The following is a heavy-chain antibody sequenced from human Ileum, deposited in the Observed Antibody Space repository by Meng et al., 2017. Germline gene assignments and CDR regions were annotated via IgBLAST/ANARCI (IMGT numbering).Heavy chain of an antibody. CDR1: CDSVSSDNYH. CDR3: ARTPLYSGSYYFDP. Sequence: QVQMQESVPVLVRPLVTPSLACTSSCDSVSSDNYHWSWIRQPPGKGLEWIGYVYYSGHTDCNPSLKSRLSISIDTSKNHFSLMLSSVTAADTAVYYCARTPLYSGSYYFDPWGQGALVTVSS. D-gene: IGHD1-26*01. V-gene: IGHV4-61*03. CDR2: VYYSGHT. J-gene: IGHJ4*02.